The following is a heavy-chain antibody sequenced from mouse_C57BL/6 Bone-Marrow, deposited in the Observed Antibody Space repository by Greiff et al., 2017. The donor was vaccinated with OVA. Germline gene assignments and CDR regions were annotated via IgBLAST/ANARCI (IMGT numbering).Heavy chain of an antibody. V-gene: IGHV1-81*01. Sequence: QVLLQQSGAELARPGASVKLSCKASGYTFTSYGISWVKQRTGQGLEWIGEIYPRSGNTYYNEKFKGKATLTADKSSSTAYMELRSLTSEDSAVYFCARYYYGTRLGFAYWGQGTLVTVSA. CDR3: ARYYYGTRLGFAY. CDR2: IYPRSGNT. D-gene: IGHD1-1*01. CDR1: GYTFTSYG. J-gene: IGHJ3*01.